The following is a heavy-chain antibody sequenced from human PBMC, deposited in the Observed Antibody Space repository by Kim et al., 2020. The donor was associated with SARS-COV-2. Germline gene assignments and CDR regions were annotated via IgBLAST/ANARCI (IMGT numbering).Heavy chain of an antibody. CDR2: ISYDGSNK. CDR3: ARAYWGSYYFDY. J-gene: IGHJ4*02. CDR1: GFTFSSYA. Sequence: GGSLRLSCAASGFTFSSYAMHWVRQAPGKGLEWVAVISYDGSNKYYADSVKGRFTISRDNSKNTLYLQMNSLRAEDTAVYYCARAYWGSYYFDYWGQGTLVTVSS. D-gene: IGHD7-27*01. V-gene: IGHV3-30*04.